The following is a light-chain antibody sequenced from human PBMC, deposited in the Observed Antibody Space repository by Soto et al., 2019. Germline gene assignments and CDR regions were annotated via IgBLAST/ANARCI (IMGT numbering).Light chain of an antibody. CDR2: GAS. CDR3: QQHNNGPLT. V-gene: IGKV3-15*01. J-gene: IGKJ1*01. CDR1: QSVSSN. Sequence: EIVMTQSPATLSVSPGERATLSCRASQSVSSNLAWYQQKPGQAPRLLIYGASTRATGIPARFSGSGSGTHSPPTISSLQSEDVAVYYCQQHNNGPLTFGQGTKLDIK.